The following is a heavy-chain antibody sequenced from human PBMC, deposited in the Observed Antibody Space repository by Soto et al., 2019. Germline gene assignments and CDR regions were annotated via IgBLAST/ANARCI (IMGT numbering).Heavy chain of an antibody. J-gene: IGHJ6*02. D-gene: IGHD6-13*01. CDR1: GFTFSSYG. V-gene: IGHV3-33*01. CDR3: ARGTAAAHYGMDV. CDR2: IWYDGSNK. Sequence: GGSLRLSCAASGFTFSSYGMHWVRQAPGKGLEWVAVIWYDGSNKYYADSVKGRFTISRYNSKNTLYLQMNSLRAEDTAVYYCARGTAAAHYGMDVWGQGTTVTVSS.